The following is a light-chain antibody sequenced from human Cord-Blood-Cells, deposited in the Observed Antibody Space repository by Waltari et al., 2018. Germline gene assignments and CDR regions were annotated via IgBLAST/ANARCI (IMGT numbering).Light chain of an antibody. CDR2: SNN. Sequence: QSVLTQPPSASGTPGQRVTIPCSGSSSNIGSNTVTWYQQLPGTAPKLLIYSNNQRPSGVPDRFSGSKSGTSASLAISGLQSEDEADYYCAAWDDSLNARVFGGGTKLTVL. V-gene: IGLV1-44*01. CDR3: AAWDDSLNARV. J-gene: IGLJ3*02. CDR1: SSNIGSNT.